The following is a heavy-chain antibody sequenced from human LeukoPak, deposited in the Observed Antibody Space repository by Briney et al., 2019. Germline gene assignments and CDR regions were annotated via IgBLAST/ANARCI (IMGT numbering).Heavy chain of an antibody. D-gene: IGHD5-12*01. J-gene: IGHJ4*02. CDR2: MNPNSGNT. V-gene: IGHV1-8*02. CDR1: GYTFTSYG. Sequence: GASVKVSCKASGYTFTSYGISWVRQAPGQGLEWMGWMNPNSGNTGYAQKFQGRVTMTRNTSISTAYMELSSLRSEDTAVYYCARGWKFTGRSRVATIWGYWGQGTLVTVSS. CDR3: ARGWKFTGRSRVATIWGY.